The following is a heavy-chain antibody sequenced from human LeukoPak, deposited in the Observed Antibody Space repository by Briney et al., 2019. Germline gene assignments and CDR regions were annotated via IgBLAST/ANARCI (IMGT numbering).Heavy chain of an antibody. D-gene: IGHD4-17*01. J-gene: IGHJ3*02. Sequence: SETLSLTCAVSDDSFSSHYWTWIRQPPGKGLEWIGYISYIGSTNYNPSIKSRVTISIDTSRNQFSLRLSSVTAADMAVYYCARDLVTVTKGFDIWGQGTMVSVSS. CDR3: ARDLVTVTKGFDI. CDR2: ISYIGST. V-gene: IGHV4-59*11. CDR1: DDSFSSHY.